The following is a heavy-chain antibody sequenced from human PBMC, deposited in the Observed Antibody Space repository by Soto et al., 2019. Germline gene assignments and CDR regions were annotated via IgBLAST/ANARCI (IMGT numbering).Heavy chain of an antibody. D-gene: IGHD3-3*01. CDR1: GFTFSSYS. Sequence: GGSLRLSCAASGFTFSSYSMNWVRQAPGKGLEWVSSISSSSSYIYYADSVKGRFTISRDNSKNTLYLQMNSLRAEDTAVYYCAKDRDFGVVITPNYYYYGMDVWGQGTTVTVSS. CDR2: ISSSSSYI. V-gene: IGHV3-21*01. J-gene: IGHJ6*02. CDR3: AKDRDFGVVITPNYYYYGMDV.